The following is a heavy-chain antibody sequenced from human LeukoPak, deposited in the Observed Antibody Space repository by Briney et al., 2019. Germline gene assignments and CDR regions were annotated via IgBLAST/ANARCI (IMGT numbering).Heavy chain of an antibody. Sequence: SETLSLTCIVSGDSVSNHFWSWIRQSPGKGLEWIGYINYSGSTNYKPSLKTRVTISADTSKNQFSLKVTSVTAADTAVYYCARAPRDSNGYSDAFDFWGPGTIVTVS. V-gene: IGHV4-59*02. CDR3: ARAPRDSNGYSDAFDF. J-gene: IGHJ3*01. CDR2: INYSGST. D-gene: IGHD3-22*01. CDR1: GDSVSNHF.